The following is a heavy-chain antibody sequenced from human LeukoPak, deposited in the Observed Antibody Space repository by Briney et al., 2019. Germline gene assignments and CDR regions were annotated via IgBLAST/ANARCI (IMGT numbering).Heavy chain of an antibody. D-gene: IGHD2-8*01. CDR3: AREGYCTNGVCSVYFDY. V-gene: IGHV1-69*05. Sequence: SVKVSCKASGGTFSSYAISRVRQAPGQGLEWMGGIIPIFGTANYAQKFQGRVTITTDESTSTAYMELSSLRSEDTAVYYCAREGYCTNGVCSVYFDYWGQGTLVTVSS. CDR2: IIPIFGTA. J-gene: IGHJ4*02. CDR1: GGTFSSYA.